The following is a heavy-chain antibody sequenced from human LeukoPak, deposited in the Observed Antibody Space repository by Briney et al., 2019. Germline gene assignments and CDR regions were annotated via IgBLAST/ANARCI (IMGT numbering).Heavy chain of an antibody. V-gene: IGHV1-18*01. J-gene: IGHJ5*02. D-gene: IGHD1-26*01. CDR3: ARVMQWETVRWFDP. Sequence: GASVTVSCKASGYSFMNYGVSWVRQAPGQGLEWMGWISSYNDNTKYGQNFQGRVSMTRDTSSSTAYMELRSLRSDDTAVYYCARVMQWETVRWFDPWGQGTLVIVSS. CDR1: GYSFMNYG. CDR2: ISSYNDNT.